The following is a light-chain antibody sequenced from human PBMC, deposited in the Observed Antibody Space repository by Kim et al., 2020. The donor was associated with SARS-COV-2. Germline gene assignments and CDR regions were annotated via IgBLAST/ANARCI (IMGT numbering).Light chain of an antibody. Sequence: EIVLTQSPATLSLSPGERATLSCRASQSVSKYLVWYQHKPGQAPRLLICYASKRATGIPARFSGSGSGTDFTLTVSSLEPEDFAVYYCKHHSNWPLTFGGGTKVDIK. V-gene: IGKV3-11*01. CDR2: YAS. CDR3: KHHSNWPLT. J-gene: IGKJ4*02. CDR1: QSVSKY.